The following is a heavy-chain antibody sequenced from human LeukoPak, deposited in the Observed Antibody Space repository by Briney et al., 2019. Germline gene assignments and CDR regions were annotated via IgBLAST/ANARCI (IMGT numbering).Heavy chain of an antibody. D-gene: IGHD6-19*01. CDR3: ARYSSGWYDWFDP. Sequence: PGGSLRRSCADSGFTFSSYSMNWVRQAPGKGLEWVSSISSSSSYIYYADSEKGRFTISRDNAKNSLYLQMNSLRAEDTAVYYCARYSSGWYDWFDPWGQGTLVTVSS. CDR1: GFTFSSYS. V-gene: IGHV3-21*01. J-gene: IGHJ5*02. CDR2: ISSSSSYI.